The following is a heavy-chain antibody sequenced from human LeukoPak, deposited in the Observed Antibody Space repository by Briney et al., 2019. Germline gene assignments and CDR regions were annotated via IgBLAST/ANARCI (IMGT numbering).Heavy chain of an antibody. CDR2: ISGSGGSI. CDR3: AKGDSSGYLNFDY. V-gene: IGHV3-23*01. CDR1: GFTFSSYA. D-gene: IGHD3-22*01. J-gene: IGHJ4*02. Sequence: GGSLRLSCAASGFTFSSYAMSWVRQAPGKGLEWVSAISGSGGSIYYADSVKGRFTISRDNSKNTLYLQMNSLRAEDTAVYYCAKGDSSGYLNFDYWGQGTLVTVSS.